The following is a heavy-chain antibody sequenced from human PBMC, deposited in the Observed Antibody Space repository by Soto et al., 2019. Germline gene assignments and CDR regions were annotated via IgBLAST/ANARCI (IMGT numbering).Heavy chain of an antibody. CDR1: GDSISSYY. Sequence: PSETLSLTCTVSGDSISSYYWSWIRQPPGKGLEWIGYIHYSGSTNYNPPLKSRVTISVDTSKNQFSLRLSSVTAADTALYYCTKGRYLELFLSGGGEESWGRGTLVTVSS. J-gene: IGHJ5*02. V-gene: IGHV4-59*08. D-gene: IGHD3-3*01. CDR3: TKGRYLELFLSGGGEES. CDR2: IHYSGST.